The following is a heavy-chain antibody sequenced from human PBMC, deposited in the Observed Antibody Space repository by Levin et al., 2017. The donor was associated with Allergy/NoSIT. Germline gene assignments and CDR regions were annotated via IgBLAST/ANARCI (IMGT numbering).Heavy chain of an antibody. CDR3: ARYYYGSGKNEYFDY. D-gene: IGHD3-10*01. J-gene: IGHJ4*02. V-gene: IGHV4-59*01. Sequence: ESLKISCTVSGGSISSNYWSWIRQPPGKGLEWMGYVDYGGSTDFNPSLKGRVTLSLDMSKNQFSLRLSSVIAADTAVYYCARYYYGSGKNEYFDYWGQGTLVTVSS. CDR1: GGSISSNY. CDR2: VDYGGST.